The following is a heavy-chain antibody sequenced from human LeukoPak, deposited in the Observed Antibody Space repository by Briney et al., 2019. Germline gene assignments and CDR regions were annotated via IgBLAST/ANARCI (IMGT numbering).Heavy chain of an antibody. D-gene: IGHD1-1*01. CDR2: IYTSGST. CDR1: GASISSGSYY. Sequence: TLSLTCTVSGASISSGSYYWSWIRQPAGKGLEWIGRIYTSGSTTYNPSLKSRVTISADTSKNQFSLKLTSVTAADTAVYYCGRLDGLILYYHYMDVWGKGTTVTVSS. CDR3: GRLDGLILYYHYMDV. J-gene: IGHJ6*03. V-gene: IGHV4-61*02.